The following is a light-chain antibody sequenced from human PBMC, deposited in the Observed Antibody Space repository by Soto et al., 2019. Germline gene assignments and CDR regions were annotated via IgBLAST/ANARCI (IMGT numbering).Light chain of an antibody. J-gene: IGKJ1*01. CDR1: QSISSW. CDR2: DAS. CDR3: QEYKSYSWT. V-gene: IGKV1-5*01. Sequence: DIQMTQSPSTLSASVGERVTITCRASQSISSWLAWYQQKPGKAPKLLIYDASSLESGVPSRVSGSGSGTEFTLTIDSLQPDDFATYYCQEYKSYSWTFXQGTKVDIK.